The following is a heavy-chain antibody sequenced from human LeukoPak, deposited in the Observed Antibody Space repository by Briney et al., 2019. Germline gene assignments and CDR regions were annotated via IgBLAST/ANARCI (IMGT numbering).Heavy chain of an antibody. Sequence: GASVRVSCKASGYTFTSYGISWVRQAPGQGLEWMGWISAYNGNTNYAQKLQGRVTMTTDTSTSTAYMELRSLRSDDTAVYYCARQPDHCSGGSCYYMDVWGKGTTVTVSS. CDR3: ARQPDHCSGGSCYYMDV. D-gene: IGHD2-15*01. J-gene: IGHJ6*03. CDR2: ISAYNGNT. CDR1: GYTFTSYG. V-gene: IGHV1-18*01.